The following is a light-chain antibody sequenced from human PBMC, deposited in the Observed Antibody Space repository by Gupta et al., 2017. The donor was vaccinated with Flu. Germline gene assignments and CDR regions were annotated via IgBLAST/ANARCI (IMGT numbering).Light chain of an antibody. V-gene: IGLV2-14*04. Sequence: IAISCTGTSGDLGDYNYVSWYQQHPGKAPKLMICDVSNRPSGVPDRFSGSKSGNTASLTISGLQAEDEADYYCSSYTDSHTLDVFGGGTKLTVL. CDR1: SGDLGDYNY. CDR2: DVS. CDR3: SSYTDSHTLDV. J-gene: IGLJ2*01.